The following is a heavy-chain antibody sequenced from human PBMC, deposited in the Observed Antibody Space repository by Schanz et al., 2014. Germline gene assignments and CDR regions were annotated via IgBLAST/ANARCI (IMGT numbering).Heavy chain of an antibody. CDR1: GFTFSHYG. CDR2: IRYDGSKT. Sequence: QVQLVESGGGVVQPGGSLRLSCVASGFTFSHYGIHWVRQAPGKGLEWVAFIRYDGSKTFYSDSVKGRFTISRDTSKNTLYLQMNSLRAEDTAVYFCAKSQYYGSGSYSDYYGVDVWGQGTTVTVSS. J-gene: IGHJ6*02. D-gene: IGHD3-10*01. V-gene: IGHV3-30*02. CDR3: AKSQYYGSGSYSDYYGVDV.